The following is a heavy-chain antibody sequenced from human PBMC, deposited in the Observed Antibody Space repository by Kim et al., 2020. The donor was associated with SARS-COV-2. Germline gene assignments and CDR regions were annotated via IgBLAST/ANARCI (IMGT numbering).Heavy chain of an antibody. CDR2: ISWDGGST. V-gene: IGHV3-43*01. CDR1: GFTFDDYT. J-gene: IGHJ6*02. D-gene: IGHD1-26*01. CDR3: AKDLGDYYYYGMDV. Sequence: GGSLRLSCAASGFTFDDYTMHWVRQAPGKGLEWVSLISWDGGSTYYADSVKGRFTISRDNSKNSLYLQMNSLRTEDTALYYCAKDLGDYYYYGMDVWGQGTTVTVSS.